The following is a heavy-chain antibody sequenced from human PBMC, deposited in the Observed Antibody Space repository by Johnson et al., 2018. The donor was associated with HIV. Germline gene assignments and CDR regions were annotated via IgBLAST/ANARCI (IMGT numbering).Heavy chain of an antibody. CDR1: GFTFSSYW. D-gene: IGHD5-24*01. V-gene: IGHV3-7*01. CDR2: IKQDGSEK. CDR3: ARACRDGYTCDAFDI. Sequence: VQLMESGGGLVQPGGSLRLSCAASGFTFSSYWMSWVRQAPGKGLEWVANIKQDGSEKYYVDSVNGRFTISRDNSKNTLYLQMNSLRAEDTALYYCARACRDGYTCDAFDIWGQGTMVTVSS. J-gene: IGHJ3*02.